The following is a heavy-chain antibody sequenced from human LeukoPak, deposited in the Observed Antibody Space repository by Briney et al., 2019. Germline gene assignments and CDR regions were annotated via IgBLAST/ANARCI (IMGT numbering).Heavy chain of an antibody. CDR2: IFYSGST. J-gene: IGHJ3*02. D-gene: IGHD6-13*01. CDR3: ASSIAAVSGHDAFDI. Sequence: SETLSLTCTVSSGFINIYYWGWIRQPPGKGLDWIGYIFYSGSTNYNPSLKSRVTMSVDTSKSQFSLNLSSVTAADTAVYYCASSIAAVSGHDAFDIWGQGTMVTVSS. V-gene: IGHV4-59*01. CDR1: SGFINIYY.